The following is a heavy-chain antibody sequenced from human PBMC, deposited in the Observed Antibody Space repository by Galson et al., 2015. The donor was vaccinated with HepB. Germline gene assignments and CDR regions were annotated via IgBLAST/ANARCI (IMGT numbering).Heavy chain of an antibody. J-gene: IGHJ5*02. D-gene: IGHD3-10*01. CDR3: SRDGARGFYNCFDT. V-gene: IGHV7-4-1*02. Sequence: SVKVSCKASGYTFTSYAINWVRQAPGQGLESMGWINTNTGNPTYAQGFTGRFVFSLDTSVSTAYLQISSLKAEDTAVYYCSRDGARGFYNCFDTWGQGTLVTISS. CDR1: GYTFTSYA. CDR2: INTNTGNP.